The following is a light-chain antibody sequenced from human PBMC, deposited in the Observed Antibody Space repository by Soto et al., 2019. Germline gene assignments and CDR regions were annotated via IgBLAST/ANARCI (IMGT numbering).Light chain of an antibody. CDR3: SSSTSSSTLVV. CDR1: SSDVGGYNY. J-gene: IGLJ2*01. V-gene: IGLV2-14*01. CDR2: DVS. Sequence: QSVLTQPASVSGSPGQSITISCTGTSSDVGGYNYVSWYQQHPGKAPKVMIYDVSNRPSGVSNRFSGSKSGNTASLTISGLQAEDDADYYCSSSTSSSTLVVFGRGTKLTVL.